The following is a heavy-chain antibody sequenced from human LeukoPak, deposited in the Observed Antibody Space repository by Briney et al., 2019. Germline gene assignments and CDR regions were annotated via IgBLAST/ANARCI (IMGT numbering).Heavy chain of an antibody. Sequence: PSETLSLTCTVSGDSISGYYWSWIRQPPGEGLQWIGYIYHSGSTNYNPSLKSRVTISVDTSKNQFSLKLSSVTAADTAVYYCARSYDSSGQYYYYYYYMDVWGKGTTVTVSS. V-gene: IGHV4-59*01. J-gene: IGHJ6*03. D-gene: IGHD3-22*01. CDR3: ARSYDSSGQYYYYYYYMDV. CDR1: GDSISGYY. CDR2: IYHSGST.